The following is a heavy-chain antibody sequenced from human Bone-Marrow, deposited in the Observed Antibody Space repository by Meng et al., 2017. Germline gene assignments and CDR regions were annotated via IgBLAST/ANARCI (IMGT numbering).Heavy chain of an antibody. CDR3: ARDRAAAGIYDY. D-gene: IGHD6-13*01. CDR2: ISYDGSNK. J-gene: IGHJ4*02. V-gene: IGHV3-30*01. Sequence: VEVVESGGGVVQPGSSLGLSCVASGFTFSSYAMHWVRQAPGKGLEWVAVISYDGSNKYYADSVKGRFTISRDNSKNTLYLQMNSLRAEDTAVYYCARDRAAAGIYDYWGQGTLVTVSS. CDR1: GFTFSSYA.